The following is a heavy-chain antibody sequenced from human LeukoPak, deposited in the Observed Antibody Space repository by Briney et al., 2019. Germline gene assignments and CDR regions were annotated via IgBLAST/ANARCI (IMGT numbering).Heavy chain of an antibody. Sequence: GGSLRLSCAASGFTFSTFGMHWVRQAPGKGLEWVAIIWYDGSNIHYADSVKGRLTISRDNSKSTLYLQMNSLRAEDTAVYYCARAGPNPRTAGLRNWGQGTLVTVSS. CDR2: IWYDGSNI. CDR3: ARAGPNPRTAGLRN. J-gene: IGHJ4*02. D-gene: IGHD1-14*01. CDR1: GFTFSTFG. V-gene: IGHV3-33*01.